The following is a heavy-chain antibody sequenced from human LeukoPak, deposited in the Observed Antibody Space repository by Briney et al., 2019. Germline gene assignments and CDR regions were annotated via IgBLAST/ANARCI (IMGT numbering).Heavy chain of an antibody. CDR2: IYTSGST. Sequence: SQTLSLTCTVSGGSISSGSYNWSWIRQPAGKGLEWIGRIYTSGSTNYNPSLKSRVTISVDTSKNQFSLKLSSVTAADTAVYYCARVVTGEANWFDPWGQGTLVTVSS. CDR3: ARVVTGEANWFDP. CDR1: GGSISSGSYN. J-gene: IGHJ5*02. V-gene: IGHV4-61*02. D-gene: IGHD5-18*01.